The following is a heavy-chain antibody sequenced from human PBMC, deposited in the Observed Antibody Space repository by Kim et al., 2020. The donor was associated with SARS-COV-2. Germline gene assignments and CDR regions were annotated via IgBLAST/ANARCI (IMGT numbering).Heavy chain of an antibody. CDR3: ARGEIAVAGNVDY. J-gene: IGHJ4*02. CDR2: IYYSGST. Sequence: SETLSLTCTVSGGSISSSSYYWGWIRQPPGKGLEWIGSIYYSGSTYYNPSLKSRVTISVDTSKNQFSLKLSSVTAADTAVYYCARGEIAVAGNVDYWGQG. V-gene: IGHV4-39*07. CDR1: GGSISSSSYY. D-gene: IGHD6-19*01.